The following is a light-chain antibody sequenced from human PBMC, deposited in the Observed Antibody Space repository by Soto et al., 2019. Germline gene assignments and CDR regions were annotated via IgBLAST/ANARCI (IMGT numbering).Light chain of an antibody. V-gene: IGLV1-40*01. J-gene: IGLJ1*01. CDR1: SSNIGAGYD. CDR3: QSYDSSLSVSYV. Sequence: SVLTQPPSVSGAPGQRVTISCTGSSSNIGAGYDVHWYQQLPGTAPKLLIYGNSNRPSGVPDRFSGSKSGTSASLAITGLQAEDEAVYYCQSYDSSLSVSYVFGTGTKVTVL. CDR2: GNS.